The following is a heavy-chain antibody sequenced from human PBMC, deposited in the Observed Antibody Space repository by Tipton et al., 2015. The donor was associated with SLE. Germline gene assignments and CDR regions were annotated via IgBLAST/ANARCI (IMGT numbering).Heavy chain of an antibody. D-gene: IGHD3-16*02. Sequence: TLSLTCAVYGGSFSGYYWSWIRQPPGKGLEWIGEINHSGSTNYNPSLKSRVTISVDTSKNQFSLKLSSVTAADTAVYYCASEGEHYDYIWESYRRNWFDPWGQGTLVTVSS. CDR3: ASEGEHYDYIWESYRRNWFDP. V-gene: IGHV4-34*01. CDR1: GGSFSGYY. J-gene: IGHJ5*02. CDR2: INHSGST.